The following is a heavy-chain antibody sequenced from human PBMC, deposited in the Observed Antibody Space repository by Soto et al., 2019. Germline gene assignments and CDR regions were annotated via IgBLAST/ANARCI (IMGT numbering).Heavy chain of an antibody. CDR2: FDPEDGET. V-gene: IGHV1-24*01. CDR3: ATIRPHDYGDYGASFDY. D-gene: IGHD4-17*01. CDR1: GYTLTELS. Sequence: ASVKVSCKVSGYTLTELSMHWVRQATGKGLEWMGGFDPEDGETIYAQKFQGRVTMTEDTSTDTAYMELSSLRSEDTAVYYCATIRPHDYGDYGASFDYWGQGTLVTVSS. J-gene: IGHJ4*02.